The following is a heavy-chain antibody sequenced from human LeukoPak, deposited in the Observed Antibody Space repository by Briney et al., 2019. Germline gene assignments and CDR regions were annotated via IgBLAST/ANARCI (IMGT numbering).Heavy chain of an antibody. CDR2: ILGNAGRT. CDR1: GFTFSTYA. V-gene: IGHV3-23*01. J-gene: IGHJ4*02. D-gene: IGHD4-17*01. CDR3: AREHHDYGDLYYFDY. Sequence: QPGGSLRLSCAASGFTFSTYAMNWVRQTSGKGLDWVSGILGNAGRTYYADSVKGRFTISRDNSKNTLYLQMNSLRAEDTAVYYCAREHHDYGDLYYFDYWGQGTLVTVSS.